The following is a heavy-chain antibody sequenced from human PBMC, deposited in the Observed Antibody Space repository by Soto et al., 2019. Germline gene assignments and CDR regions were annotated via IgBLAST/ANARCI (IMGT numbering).Heavy chain of an antibody. CDR3: ARGLLSSGWYEEYFEY. CDR2: ISYDGSNK. CDR1: GFTFSSYA. Sequence: QVQLVESGGGVVQPGRSLRLSCAASGFTFSSYAMHWVRQAPGKGLEWVAVISYDGSNKYYADSVKGRFTISRDNSKNTLYLQMNSLRAEDTAVYYCARGLLSSGWYEEYFEYWGQGTLVTVSS. D-gene: IGHD6-19*01. J-gene: IGHJ4*02. V-gene: IGHV3-30-3*01.